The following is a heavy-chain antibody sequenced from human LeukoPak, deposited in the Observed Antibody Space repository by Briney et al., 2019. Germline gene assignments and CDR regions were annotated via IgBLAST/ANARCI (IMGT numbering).Heavy chain of an antibody. V-gene: IGHV4-39*01. J-gene: IGHJ4*02. Sequence: PSETLSLTCTVPGGSISSSSYYWGWIRQPPGKGLEWIGSIYYSGSTYYNPSLKSRVTISVDTSKNQFSLKLSSVTAADTAAYYCARHRRSMITFGGVIGYWGQGTLVTVSS. CDR1: GGSISSSSYY. CDR3: ARHRRSMITFGGVIGY. CDR2: IYYSGST. D-gene: IGHD3-16*02.